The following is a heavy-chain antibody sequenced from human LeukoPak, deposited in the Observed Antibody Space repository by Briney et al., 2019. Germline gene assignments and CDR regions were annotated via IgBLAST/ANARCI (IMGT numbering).Heavy chain of an antibody. CDR2: INHSGST. CDR1: GGSFSGYY. Sequence: PSETLSLTCAVYGGSFSGYYWSWIRQPPGKGLEWIGEINHSGSTNYNPSLKSRVTISVDTSKNQFSLKLSSVTAADTAVYYCARPRTGIANAFDIWGQGTMVTVSS. CDR3: ARPRTGIANAFDI. J-gene: IGHJ3*02. V-gene: IGHV4-34*01. D-gene: IGHD6-13*01.